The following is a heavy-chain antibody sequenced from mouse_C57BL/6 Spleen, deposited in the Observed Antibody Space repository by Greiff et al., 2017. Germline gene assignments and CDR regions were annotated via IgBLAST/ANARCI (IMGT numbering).Heavy chain of an antibody. CDR3: AGGTTVRDYYFDY. J-gene: IGHJ2*01. CDR1: GYAFSSSW. CDR2: IYPGDGDT. D-gene: IGHD1-1*01. Sequence: VQLQQSGPELVKPGASVKISCKASGYAFSSSWMNWVKQRPGKGLEWIGRIYPGDGDTNYNGKFKGKATLTADKSSSTAYMQLSSLTSEDSAVXFCAGGTTVRDYYFDYWGQGTTLTVSS. V-gene: IGHV1-82*01.